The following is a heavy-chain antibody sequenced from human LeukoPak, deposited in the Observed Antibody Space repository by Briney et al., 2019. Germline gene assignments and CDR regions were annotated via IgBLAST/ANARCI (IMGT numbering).Heavy chain of an antibody. CDR2: IDGSGAGT. D-gene: IGHD5-24*01. J-gene: IGHJ5*02. CDR1: GFTFSTFA. CDR3: AEGIGYNNLDWFGP. V-gene: IGHV3-23*01. Sequence: VESLRLSCAASGFTFSTFAMTWVRQGPGKGLEWVSSIDGSGAGTYYADSVKGRFSISRDNSKSTLYLQMYSLTAGDTAVYYCAEGIGYNNLDWFGPWGQGTLVTVSS.